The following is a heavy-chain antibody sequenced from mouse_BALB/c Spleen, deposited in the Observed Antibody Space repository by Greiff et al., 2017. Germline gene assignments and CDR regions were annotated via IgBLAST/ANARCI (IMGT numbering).Heavy chain of an antibody. CDR2: IYPGGGYT. J-gene: IGHJ4*01. CDR1: GYTFTNYW. D-gene: IGHD1-1*01. CDR3: ARRGITTVVGGMDY. Sequence: QVHVKQSGAELVRPGTSVKISCKASGYTFTNYWLGWVKQRPGHGLEWIGDIYPGGGYTNYNEKFKGKATLTADTSSSTAYMQLSSLTSEDSAVYFCARRGITTVVGGMDYWGQGTSVTVSS. V-gene: IGHV1-63*02.